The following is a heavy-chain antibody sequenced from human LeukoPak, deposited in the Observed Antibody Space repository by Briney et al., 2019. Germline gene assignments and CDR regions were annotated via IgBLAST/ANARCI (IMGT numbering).Heavy chain of an antibody. D-gene: IGHD6-13*01. CDR1: GGSISSSSSF. V-gene: IGHV4-39*01. J-gene: IGHJ4*02. CDR2: IYYSGST. CDR3: ARVLIAPYFDY. Sequence: PETLSLTCTVSGGSISSSSSFWGWIRQPPGKGLEWIGTIYYSGSTYYNPSLNSRVTMSVDTSKNQFSLKLSSVTAADTAVYFCARVLIAPYFDYWGQGTLVTVSS.